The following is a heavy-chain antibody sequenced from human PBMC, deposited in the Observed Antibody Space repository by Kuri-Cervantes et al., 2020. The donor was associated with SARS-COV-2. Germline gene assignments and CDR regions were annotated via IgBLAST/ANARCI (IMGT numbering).Heavy chain of an antibody. V-gene: IGHV1-24*01. J-gene: IGHJ6*03. Sequence: ASVKVSCKVSGYTLTELFMHWVRQAPGKGLEWMGGFDPEDGGTIYAQKFQGRATMTEDTSTDTAYMELSSLRSDDTAVYYCASLYSSGWYPTSYYYYMDVWGKGTTVTVSS. CDR2: FDPEDGGT. CDR3: ASLYSSGWYPTSYYYYMDV. CDR1: GYTLTELF. D-gene: IGHD6-19*01.